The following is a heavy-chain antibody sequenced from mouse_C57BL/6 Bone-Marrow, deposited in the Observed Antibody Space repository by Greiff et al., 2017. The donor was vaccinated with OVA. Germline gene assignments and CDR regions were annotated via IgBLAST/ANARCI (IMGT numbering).Heavy chain of an antibody. Sequence: EVNLVESGGGLVQPGGSLKLSCVASGFNFSDYYMYWVRQTPEKRLEWVAYISNGGGSTYYPDTVKGRFTISRDNAKNTLYLQMSRLKSEDTAMYYCARQGLLPFMDYWGQGTSVTVSS. CDR2: ISNGGGST. V-gene: IGHV5-12*01. CDR3: ARQGLLPFMDY. CDR1: GFNFSDYY. J-gene: IGHJ4*01. D-gene: IGHD2-3*01.